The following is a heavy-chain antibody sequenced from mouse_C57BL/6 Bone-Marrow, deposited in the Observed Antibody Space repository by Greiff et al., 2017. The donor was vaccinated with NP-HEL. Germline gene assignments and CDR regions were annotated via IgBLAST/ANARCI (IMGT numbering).Heavy chain of an antibody. CDR3: ARGGYYGNYGAWFAY. J-gene: IGHJ3*01. CDR1: GYTFTSYW. Sequence: QVQLQHPGAELVRPGSSVKLSCKASGYTFTSYWMHWVKQRPIQGLEWIGNIDPSDSETHYNQKFKDKATLTVDKSSSTAYMQLSSLTSEDSAVYYCARGGYYGNYGAWFAYWGQGTLVTVSA. CDR2: IDPSDSET. V-gene: IGHV1-52*01. D-gene: IGHD2-1*01.